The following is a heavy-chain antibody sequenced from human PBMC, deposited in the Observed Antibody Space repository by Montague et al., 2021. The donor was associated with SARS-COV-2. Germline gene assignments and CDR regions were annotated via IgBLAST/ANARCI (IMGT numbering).Heavy chain of an antibody. J-gene: IGHJ4*02. D-gene: IGHD4-17*01. CDR3: ATRLTTIPY. V-gene: IGHV3-11*01. CDR1: GFTFGDYY. CDR2: ISGSGSTI. Sequence: SLRLSCAASGFTFGDYYLTWIRQAPGKGLEWVSYISGSGSTIYXXDSVKGRFTISRDNAKYSVLLQMNSLRAEDTAVYYCATRLTTIPYWGQGTLVTVSS.